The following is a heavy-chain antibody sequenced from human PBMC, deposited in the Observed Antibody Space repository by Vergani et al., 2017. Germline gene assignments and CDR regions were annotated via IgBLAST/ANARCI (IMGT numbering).Heavy chain of an antibody. CDR2: IRYDGSNK. Sequence: QVQLVESGGGVVQPGRSLRLSCAASGFTLSTSTMHWVRQPPGKGLEWVAFIRYDGSNKYYADSVKGRFTISRDNSKNTLYLQMNSLRAEDTAVYYCAKDSIAAAGKVGYYFDYWGQGTLVTVSS. CDR1: GFTLSTST. D-gene: IGHD6-13*01. V-gene: IGHV3-30*02. CDR3: AKDSIAAAGKVGYYFDY. J-gene: IGHJ4*02.